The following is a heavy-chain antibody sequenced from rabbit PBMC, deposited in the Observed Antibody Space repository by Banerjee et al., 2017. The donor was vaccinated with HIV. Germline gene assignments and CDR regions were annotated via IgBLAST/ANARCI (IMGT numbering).Heavy chain of an antibody. CDR2: IYGGSSGTT. J-gene: IGHJ4*01. D-gene: IGHD6-1*01. CDR1: GFSFSSSHY. Sequence: QSLEESGGDLVKPGASLTLTCTASGFSFSSSHYMCWVRQAPGKGLEWNACIYGGSSGTTYYTSWAKGRFTISKASSTTVTLQMTSLTAADTATYFCARGAIDTGRGDATYFNLWGQGTLVTVS. CDR3: ARGAIDTGRGDATYFNL. V-gene: IGHV1S40*01.